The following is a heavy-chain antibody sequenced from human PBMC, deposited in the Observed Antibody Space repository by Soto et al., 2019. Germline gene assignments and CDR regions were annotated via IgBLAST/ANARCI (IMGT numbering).Heavy chain of an antibody. Sequence: ASETLSLTCTVSGGSVSSNYWSWIRQPPGKGQEYIGYIYYSGSTNYNPSLRSRVTISLDTSKNQFSLRLSSMTAADTAVYYCARLTVTTGTVSWFDPWGHGTLVTASS. J-gene: IGHJ5*02. D-gene: IGHD4-17*01. CDR3: ARLTVTTGTVSWFDP. CDR1: GGSVSSNY. CDR2: IYYSGST. V-gene: IGHV4-59*08.